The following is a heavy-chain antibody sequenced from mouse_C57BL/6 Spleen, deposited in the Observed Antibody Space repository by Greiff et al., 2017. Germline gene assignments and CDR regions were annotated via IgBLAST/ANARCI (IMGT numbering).Heavy chain of an antibody. CDR3: ARARASGADSYLDY. CDR2: INPSDSYT. J-gene: IGHJ4*01. Sequence: VQLQQPGAELVKPGASVKLSCKASGYTFTSYWMHWVNQRPGQGLEWIGEINPSDSYTSYNQKFKGKATLTVDTSSSTAYMQLNSLTSEDSAVYYCARARASGADSYLDYWGQGTSVTVSS. V-gene: IGHV1-50*01. CDR1: GYTFTSYW. D-gene: IGHD3-1*01.